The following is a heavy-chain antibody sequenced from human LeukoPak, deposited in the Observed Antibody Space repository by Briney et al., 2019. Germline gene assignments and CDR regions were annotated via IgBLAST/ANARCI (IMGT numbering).Heavy chain of an antibody. D-gene: IGHD4-17*01. Sequence: GGTLRLSCEASGLTFSNYAMSWVRQAPGMGLYGGAAITRSGGDTYYADSVKGRFTIFRDNSKNTLSLQMNSLRAEDKAVYYCAKAGYGDFAFDYWGQGTLVTVSS. CDR2: ITRSGGDT. V-gene: IGHV3-23*01. CDR1: GLTFSNYA. J-gene: IGHJ4*02. CDR3: AKAGYGDFAFDY.